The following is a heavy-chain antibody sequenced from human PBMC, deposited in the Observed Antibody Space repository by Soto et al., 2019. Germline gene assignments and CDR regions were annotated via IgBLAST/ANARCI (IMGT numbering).Heavy chain of an antibody. D-gene: IGHD3-3*01. J-gene: IGHJ4*02. CDR2: ISGSGGGT. CDR3: AKARAQYYDFWSGYPVDY. V-gene: IGHV3-23*01. CDR1: GFTFSSYA. Sequence: LSCAASGFTFSSYAMSWVRQAPGKWLEWVSAISGSGGGTYYADSVKGRFTISRDNSKNTLYLQMNSLRAEDTAVYYCAKARAQYYDFWSGYPVDYWGQGTLVTVSS.